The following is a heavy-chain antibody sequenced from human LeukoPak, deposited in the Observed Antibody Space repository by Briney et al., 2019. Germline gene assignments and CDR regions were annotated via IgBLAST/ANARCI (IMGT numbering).Heavy chain of an antibody. V-gene: IGHV3-15*01. CDR2: IKSKTDGGTT. D-gene: IGHD6-19*01. J-gene: IGHJ6*02. CDR1: GFTFSNAW. CDR3: TKGYSSGWYWNLGYYYYYYGMDV. Sequence: GGSLRLSCAASGFTFSNAWMSWVRQAPGKGLEWVGRIKSKTDGGTTDYAAPVKGRFTISRDDSKNTLYLQMNSLKTEDTAVYYCTKGYSSGWYWNLGYYYYYYGMDVWGQGTTVTVSS.